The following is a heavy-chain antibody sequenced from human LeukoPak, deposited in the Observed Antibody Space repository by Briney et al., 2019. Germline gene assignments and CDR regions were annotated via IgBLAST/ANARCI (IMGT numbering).Heavy chain of an antibody. Sequence: SETLSLTCTVSGGSISSSSYYWGWIRQPPGKGLEWIGSIFNSGITYYNPSLRSRVTISVDTSKNQFSLMLNSVTAADTAVYYCARPEGNYWGQGTLVTVSS. CDR1: GGSISSSSYY. CDR2: IFNSGIT. J-gene: IGHJ4*02. CDR3: ARPEGNY. V-gene: IGHV4-39*01.